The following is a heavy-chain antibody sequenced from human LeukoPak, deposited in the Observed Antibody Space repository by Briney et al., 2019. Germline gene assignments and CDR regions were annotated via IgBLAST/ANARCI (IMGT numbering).Heavy chain of an antibody. D-gene: IGHD3-22*01. CDR2: ISSSSSYI. CDR1: GFTFSSYA. J-gene: IGHJ4*02. Sequence: GGSLRLSCAASGFTFSSYAMSWVRQAPGKGLEWVSSISSSSSYIYYADSVKGRFTISRDNAKNSLYLQMNSLRAEHTAVYYCARVTYDSSGYGFDYWGQGTLVTVSS. CDR3: ARVTYDSSGYGFDY. V-gene: IGHV3-21*01.